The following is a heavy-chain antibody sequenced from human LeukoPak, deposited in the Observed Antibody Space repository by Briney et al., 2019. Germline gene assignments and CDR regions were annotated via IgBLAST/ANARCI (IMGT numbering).Heavy chain of an antibody. D-gene: IGHD6-13*01. CDR3: AKDLGQQLVRGWFDP. J-gene: IGHJ5*02. Sequence: GGSLRLSCAASGFTFSNYGMHWVRQAPGKGLEWVALISFDESSEYYADSVKGRFSISRDNSKNTLYLQMNTLRAEDTAVYYCAKDLGQQLVRGWFDPWGQGTLVTVSS. CDR1: GFTFSNYG. V-gene: IGHV3-30*18. CDR2: ISFDESSE.